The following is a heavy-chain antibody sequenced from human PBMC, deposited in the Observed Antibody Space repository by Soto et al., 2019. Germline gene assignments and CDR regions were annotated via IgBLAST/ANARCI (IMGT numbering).Heavy chain of an antibody. J-gene: IGHJ6*02. Sequence: QVQLVESGGGVVQPGRSLRLSCAASGFTFSSYGMHWVRQAPGKGLEWVAVISYDGSNKYYADSVKGRFTISRDNSKNTLYLQMNGVRAEDTAVYYCAKDLVEGVGKWLLAGRGPSRGSYYYYGMDVWGQGTTVTVSS. V-gene: IGHV3-30*18. CDR1: GFTFSSYG. CDR3: AKDLVEGVGKWLLAGRGPSRGSYYYYGMDV. CDR2: ISYDGSNK. D-gene: IGHD6-19*01.